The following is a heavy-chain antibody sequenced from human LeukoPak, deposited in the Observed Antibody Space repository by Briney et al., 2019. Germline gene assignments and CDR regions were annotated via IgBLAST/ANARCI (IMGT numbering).Heavy chain of an antibody. V-gene: IGHV4-34*01. CDR3: ARFLWFGELLGNYFDY. CDR2: INHSGST. Sequence: SETLSLTCAVYGGSFSGYYWSWIRQPPGKGLEWIGEINHSGSTNYNPSLKSRVTISVDTSKNQFSLKLSSVTAADTAVYYCARFLWFGELLGNYFDYWGQGTLVTVSS. CDR1: GGSFSGYY. D-gene: IGHD3-10*01. J-gene: IGHJ4*02.